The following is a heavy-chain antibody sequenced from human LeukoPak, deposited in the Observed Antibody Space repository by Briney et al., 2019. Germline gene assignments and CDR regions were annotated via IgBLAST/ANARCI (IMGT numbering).Heavy chain of an antibody. CDR1: GYTFTRYY. Sequence: ASVKVSCKTSGYTFTRYYMHWVQQAPGKGLEWMGRLDPKDGGTVYAEKFQGRVTFTGDTSTDTAYMELSRLRFDDTAVYYCAIIAAAGSFGDFWGQGTLVTVSS. J-gene: IGHJ4*02. CDR2: LDPKDGGT. D-gene: IGHD6-13*01. V-gene: IGHV1-69-2*01. CDR3: AIIAAAGSFGDF.